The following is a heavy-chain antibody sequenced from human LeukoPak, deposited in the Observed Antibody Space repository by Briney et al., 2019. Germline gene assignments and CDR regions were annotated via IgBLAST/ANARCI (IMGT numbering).Heavy chain of an antibody. J-gene: IGHJ4*02. CDR3: ARAREQWLVLSGDFDY. V-gene: IGHV1-2*02. D-gene: IGHD6-19*01. CDR1: GYTFTGYY. Sequence: ASVKVSCKASGYTFTGYYMHWVRQAPGQGLEWMGWINPNSGGTNYAQKFQGRVTMTRDTSISTAYMELSRLRSDDTAVYYCARAREQWLVLSGDFDYWGQGTLVTVSS. CDR2: INPNSGGT.